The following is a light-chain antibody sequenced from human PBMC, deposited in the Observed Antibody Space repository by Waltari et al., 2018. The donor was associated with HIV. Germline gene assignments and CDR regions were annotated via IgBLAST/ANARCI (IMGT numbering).Light chain of an antibody. CDR2: DDS. CDR3: QVWDSSSDDWV. V-gene: IGLV3-21*02. Sequence: SYVLAQPPSVSVAPGQTARITCGGDNIGSKSVHWYQQKPGQAPLLVVYDDSDRPSGVPERFCGSNSGNTATLTISRVEAGDEDDYYCQVWDSSSDDWVFGGGTKVTVL. J-gene: IGLJ3*02. CDR1: NIGSKS.